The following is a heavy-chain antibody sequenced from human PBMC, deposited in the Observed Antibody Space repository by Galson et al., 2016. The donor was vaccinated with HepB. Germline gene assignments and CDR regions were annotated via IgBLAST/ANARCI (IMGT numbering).Heavy chain of an antibody. Sequence: SETLSLTCTVFGGSISSSDFHWGWIRQPPGMGLEWIGTVSYGGDAYYSPSLKSRVTVSVDRSKSQFSLRLSSVTAADTAVYYCARRYFDFWSGLVDYYGMDVWGQGTTVTVSS. CDR1: GGSISSSDFH. J-gene: IGHJ6*02. CDR3: ARRYFDFWSGLVDYYGMDV. CDR2: VSYGGDA. V-gene: IGHV4-39*01. D-gene: IGHD3-3*01.